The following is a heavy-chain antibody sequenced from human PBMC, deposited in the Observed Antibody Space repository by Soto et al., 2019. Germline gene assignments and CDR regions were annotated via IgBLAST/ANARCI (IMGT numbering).Heavy chain of an antibody. Sequence: QVQLVQSGAEEKKPGASVKVSCKASGYTFTSYAMHWVRQAPGQRLEWMGWINAGNGNTKYSQKFQGRVTITRDTSASTACMGLSSWRSEDTGVYYGARSIVIVTGLDYWGQGTLVPVSS. CDR3: ARSIVIVTGLDY. V-gene: IGHV1-3*05. J-gene: IGHJ4*02. CDR1: GYTFTSYA. CDR2: INAGNGNT. D-gene: IGHD2-21*02.